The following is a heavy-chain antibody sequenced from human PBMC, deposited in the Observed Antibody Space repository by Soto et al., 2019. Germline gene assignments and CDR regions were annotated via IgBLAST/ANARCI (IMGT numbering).Heavy chain of an antibody. CDR2: ISYDGSLK. CDR1: GFTFSTYG. CDR3: AKDPEITFGGIIVLFDY. D-gene: IGHD3-16*02. Sequence: QVQLVESGGGVVQPGRSLRLSCAASGFTFSTYGMHWVRQAPGKGLEWVALISYDGSLKYYADSVNGRFTISRDNSKNTLYLEMNSLRAEDTAVYYCAKDPEITFGGIIVLFDYWGQGTLVTVSS. J-gene: IGHJ4*02. V-gene: IGHV3-30*18.